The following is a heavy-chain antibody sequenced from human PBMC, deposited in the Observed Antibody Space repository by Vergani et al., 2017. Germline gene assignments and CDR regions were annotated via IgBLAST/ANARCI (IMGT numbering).Heavy chain of an antibody. CDR2: IRYDGSNK. Sequence: QVQLVESGGGVVQPGGSLSLSCAASGFSFSSYGMHWVRQAPGKGLEWVAFIRYDGSNKYYADSVKGRFTISRDNSKNTLYLQMNSLRAEDTAVYYCAKDLNDILTGPFDNWGQGTLVTVSS. CDR1: GFSFSSYG. J-gene: IGHJ4*02. CDR3: AKDLNDILTGPFDN. D-gene: IGHD3-9*01. V-gene: IGHV3-30*02.